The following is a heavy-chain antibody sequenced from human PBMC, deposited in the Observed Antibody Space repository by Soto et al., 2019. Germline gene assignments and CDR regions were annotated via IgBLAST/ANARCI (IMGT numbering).Heavy chain of an antibody. CDR2: ISYDGSNK. V-gene: IGHV3-30*18. J-gene: IGHJ2*01. D-gene: IGHD4-17*01. CDR3: AKDVGLDDYGVEGWYFDL. Sequence: QVQLVESGGGVVQPGRSLRLSCAASGFTFSSYGMHWVRQAPGKGLEWVAVISYDGSNKYYADSVKGRFTISRDNSKNTLYLQMNSLRAEDTAVYYCAKDVGLDDYGVEGWYFDLWGRGTLVTVSS. CDR1: GFTFSSYG.